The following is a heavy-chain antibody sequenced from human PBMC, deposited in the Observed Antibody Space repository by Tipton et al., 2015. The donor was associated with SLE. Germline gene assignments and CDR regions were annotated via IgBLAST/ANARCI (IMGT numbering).Heavy chain of an antibody. V-gene: IGHV4-34*01. J-gene: IGHJ5*02. CDR2: IYYSGST. CDR3: VRDIWFDP. CDR1: GGYFSGSY. Sequence: TLSLTCAVYGGYFSGSYWGWIRPPPGKGLEWIGSIYYSGSTYYNPSLKSRVTISVDTSKNQFSLKLSSVTAADTALYYCVRDIWFDPWGQGTLVTVSS.